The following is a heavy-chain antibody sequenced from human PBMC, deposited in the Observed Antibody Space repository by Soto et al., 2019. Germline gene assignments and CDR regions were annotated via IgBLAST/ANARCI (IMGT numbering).Heavy chain of an antibody. V-gene: IGHV1-3*01. D-gene: IGHD4-4*01. CDR1: GYTFTSYG. CDR3: ARDLMTTYFDY. Sequence: ASVKVSCKASGYTFTSYGISWVRQAPGQRLEWMGWINAGNGNTKYSQKFQGRVTITTDTSASTAYMELSSLRSEDTAVYYCARDLMTTYFDYWGQGTLVTVSS. CDR2: INAGNGNT. J-gene: IGHJ4*02.